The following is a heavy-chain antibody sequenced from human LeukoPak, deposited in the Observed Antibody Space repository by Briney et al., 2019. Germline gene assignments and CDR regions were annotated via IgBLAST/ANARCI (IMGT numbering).Heavy chain of an antibody. CDR1: GYRFTNHW. CDR2: IYPDDSDT. J-gene: IGHJ4*02. Sequence: GESLQISCKASGYRFTNHWIGWVRQMLGKGLEWMGIIYPDDSDTRYSPSFQGQVTISADKSISTAYLQWSRLKASDTAMYYCATAVVTDPYFDYWGQGTLVTVSS. CDR3: ATAVVTDPYFDY. D-gene: IGHD4-23*01. V-gene: IGHV5-51*01.